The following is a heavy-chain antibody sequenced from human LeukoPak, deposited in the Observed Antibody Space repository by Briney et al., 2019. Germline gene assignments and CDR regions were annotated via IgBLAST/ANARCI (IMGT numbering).Heavy chain of an antibody. J-gene: IGHJ4*02. V-gene: IGHV1-69*05. Sequence: SVKVSCKDSGGTFSSYAISWVRQAPGQGLEWMGGIIPIFGTANYAQKFQGRVTITTDESTSTAYMELSSLRSEDTAVYYCARNVPAAPYYFDYWGQGTLVTVSS. CDR1: GGTFSSYA. D-gene: IGHD2-2*01. CDR2: IIPIFGTA. CDR3: ARNVPAAPYYFDY.